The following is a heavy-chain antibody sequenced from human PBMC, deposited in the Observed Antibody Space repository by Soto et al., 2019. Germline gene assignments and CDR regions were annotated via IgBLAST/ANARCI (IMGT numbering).Heavy chain of an antibody. CDR3: AHVYGGYDNFDY. CDR2: IYWDDDK. D-gene: IGHD5-12*01. J-gene: IGHJ4*02. V-gene: IGHV2-5*02. CDR1: GFSLSTSGVG. Sequence: QITLKESGLTLVKPTQTLTLTCTFSGFSLSTSGVGVGWIRQPPGKALEWLALIYWDDDKRYSPSLKSRLTITKDTSKNQVVLTMTNMDPVDTATYYCAHVYGGYDNFDYWGQGTLVTVSS.